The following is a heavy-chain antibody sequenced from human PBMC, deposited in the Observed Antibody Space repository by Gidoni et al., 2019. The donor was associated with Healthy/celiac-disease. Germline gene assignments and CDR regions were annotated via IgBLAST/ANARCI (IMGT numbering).Heavy chain of an antibody. CDR3: ARECSSTSCRSDI. Sequence: QVQLQESGPGLVKPSQTLSLTCPVSGGSISSGGYDWRWIRQHPGKGLEWIGYLYYSGSTYYNPSLKSRVTISVDTSKNQFSLKLSSVTAADTAVYYCARECSSTSCRSDIWGQGTMVTVSS. CDR2: LYYSGST. D-gene: IGHD2-2*01. V-gene: IGHV4-31*03. J-gene: IGHJ3*02. CDR1: GGSISSGGYD.